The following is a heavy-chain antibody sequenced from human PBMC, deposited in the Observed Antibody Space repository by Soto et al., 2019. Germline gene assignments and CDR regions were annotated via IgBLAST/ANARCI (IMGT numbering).Heavy chain of an antibody. CDR2: IYYSGST. D-gene: IGHD3-9*01. V-gene: IGHV4-59*01. J-gene: IGHJ4*02. Sequence: SETLSLTCTVSGGSISSYYWSWIRQPPGKGLEWIGYIYYSGSTNYNPSLKSRVTISVDTSKNQFSLKLSSVTAADTAVYYCARKRSIMSGFTRYFDYWGQGTLVTVSS. CDR1: GGSISSYY. CDR3: ARKRSIMSGFTRYFDY.